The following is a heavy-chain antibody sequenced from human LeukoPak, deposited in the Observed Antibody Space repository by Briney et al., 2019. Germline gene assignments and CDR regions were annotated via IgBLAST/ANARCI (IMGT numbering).Heavy chain of an antibody. CDR2: ISYDGSNK. CDR1: GFTFSSYA. Sequence: PGRSLRLSCAASGFTFSSYAMHWVRQAPGKGLEWVAVISYDGSNKYYADSVKGRFTISRDNSKNTLYLQMNSLRAEDTAVYYCAKDVRRYYDSSGPLDYWGQGTLVTVSS. CDR3: AKDVRRYYDSSGPLDY. J-gene: IGHJ4*02. D-gene: IGHD3-22*01. V-gene: IGHV3-30*04.